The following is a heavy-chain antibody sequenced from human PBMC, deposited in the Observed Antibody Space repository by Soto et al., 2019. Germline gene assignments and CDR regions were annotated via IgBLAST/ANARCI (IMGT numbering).Heavy chain of an antibody. J-gene: IGHJ6*02. CDR3: TWHLAI. V-gene: IGHV3-15*01. CDR1: GFTFKDAW. CDR2: IKSTDTGGTT. Sequence: EVQLVESGGGLVKPGGSLRLSCAASGFTFKDAWMSWVRQAPGKGLEWVGHIKSTDTGGTTDYAAPVKGRFTISKDGSDTPLYLQMISLTTADTAMYFSTWHLAIWGQGTAVIVSS.